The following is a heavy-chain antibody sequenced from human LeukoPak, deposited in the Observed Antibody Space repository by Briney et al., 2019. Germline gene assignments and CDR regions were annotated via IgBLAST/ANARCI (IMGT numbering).Heavy chain of an antibody. V-gene: IGHV4-30-2*01. CDR3: ARARCYYDYVWGSYRLSWFDP. CDR1: GGSISSGGYS. Sequence: PSETLSLTCAVSGGSISSGGYSWSWIRQPPGKGLEWIGYIYHSGSTYYNPSLKSRVTISVDRSKNQFSLKLSSVTAADTAVYYCARARCYYDYVWGSYRLSWFDPWGQGTLVTVSS. J-gene: IGHJ5*02. CDR2: IYHSGST. D-gene: IGHD3-16*02.